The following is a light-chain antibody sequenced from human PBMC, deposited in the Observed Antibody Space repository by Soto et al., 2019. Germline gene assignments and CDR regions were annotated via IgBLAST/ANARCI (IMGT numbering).Light chain of an antibody. CDR1: QTVSSY. J-gene: IGKJ1*01. CDR3: QHYGNSLT. CDR2: GAS. V-gene: IGKV3-20*01. Sequence: EIVLTQSPATLSLSPGERATLSCRASQTVSSYLLWYQQKPGQAPRLLIYGASSRATGIPDRFSGSWSGTVFTLTISRLEPEDFALYYCQHYGNSLTFGQGTKVDIK.